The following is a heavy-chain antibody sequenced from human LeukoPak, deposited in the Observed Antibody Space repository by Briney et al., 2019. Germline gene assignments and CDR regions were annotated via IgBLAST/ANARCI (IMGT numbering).Heavy chain of an antibody. V-gene: IGHV1-2*02. J-gene: IGHJ4*02. CDR2: INPDSGGT. CDR1: RYTFTAYY. D-gene: IGHD3-22*01. Sequence: ASVKVSCKASRYTFTAYYMHWVRQAPGQGLEWMGWINPDSGGTNYAQKFQGRVTMTRDTSISTVYMELSRLRSDDSAMYYCARGRGSWYDSSGSPYIRFDYWGQGTLVTVSS. CDR3: ARGRGSWYDSSGSPYIRFDY.